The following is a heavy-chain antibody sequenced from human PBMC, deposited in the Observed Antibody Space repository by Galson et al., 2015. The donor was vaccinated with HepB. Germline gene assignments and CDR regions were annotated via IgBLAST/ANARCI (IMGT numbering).Heavy chain of an antibody. Sequence: SLRLSCAASGFTFNSYAMSWVRQAPGKGLEWVSSITGTGGSTYYADSVKGRFTISRDNSKNTLDLQMNSLRVEDTAVYYCAEDHAVKHRWSAFGIWGQGTMVTVSS. V-gene: IGHV3-23*01. CDR3: AEDHAVKHRWSAFGI. D-gene: IGHD4-23*01. CDR1: GFTFNSYA. CDR2: ITGTGGST. J-gene: IGHJ3*02.